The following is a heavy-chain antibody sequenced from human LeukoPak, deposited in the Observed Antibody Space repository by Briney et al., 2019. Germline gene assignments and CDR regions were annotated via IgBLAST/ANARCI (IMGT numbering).Heavy chain of an antibody. Sequence: GGSLRLSCAASGFTVSNSYMTWVRQAPGKGLEWVSVVYSGGNTYHVDSVRGRFTISRDNSKNTLYLQMNSLRAEDTAVYYCATNGAAGSFPRSDYWGQGTLVTVSS. CDR3: ATNGAAGSFPRSDY. D-gene: IGHD6-13*01. CDR1: GFTVSNSY. V-gene: IGHV3-53*01. J-gene: IGHJ4*02. CDR2: VYSGGNT.